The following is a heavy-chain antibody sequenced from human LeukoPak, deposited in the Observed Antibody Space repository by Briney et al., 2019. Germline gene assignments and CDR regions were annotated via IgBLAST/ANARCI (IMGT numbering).Heavy chain of an antibody. CDR1: GFSISSSNW. Sequence: ASETLSLTCVVSGFSISSSNWWGWIRQPPGRGLEWIGYVYYSGAIYYNPSPKSRVTMSVDTSKNRVSLELSSVTAVDTAVYYCAKKPNSLYYFDYWGQGTLVTVSS. CDR3: AKKPNSLYYFDY. D-gene: IGHD4-23*01. CDR2: VYYSGAI. V-gene: IGHV4-28*05. J-gene: IGHJ4*02.